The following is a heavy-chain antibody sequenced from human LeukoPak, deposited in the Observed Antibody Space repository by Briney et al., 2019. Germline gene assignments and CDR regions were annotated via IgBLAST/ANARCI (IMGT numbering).Heavy chain of an antibody. Sequence: GASVKVSCKASGYTFTGYYMHWVRQAPGQGLEWMGWINPNSGGTNYAQKFQGRVTITADKSTSTAYMELSSLRSEDTAVYYCARRGYCSGGSCYSPVPDLRDYWGQGTLVTVSS. D-gene: IGHD2-15*01. V-gene: IGHV1-2*02. CDR1: GYTFTGYY. J-gene: IGHJ4*02. CDR3: ARRGYCSGGSCYSPVPDLRDY. CDR2: INPNSGGT.